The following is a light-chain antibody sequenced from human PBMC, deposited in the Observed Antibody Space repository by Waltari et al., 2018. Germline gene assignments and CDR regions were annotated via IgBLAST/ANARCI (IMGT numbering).Light chain of an antibody. Sequence: QSALTQPPYASGYPGQSVTISCTGTSSAVGGYKFVSWYQQHPGRAPKLMIYEVNQRPSGVPDRFSGSKSGNTASLTVSGLQAEDEADYYCSSYAGSNNLVFGTGTKVTVL. CDR2: EVN. V-gene: IGLV2-8*01. CDR3: SSYAGSNNLV. J-gene: IGLJ1*01. CDR1: SSAVGGYKF.